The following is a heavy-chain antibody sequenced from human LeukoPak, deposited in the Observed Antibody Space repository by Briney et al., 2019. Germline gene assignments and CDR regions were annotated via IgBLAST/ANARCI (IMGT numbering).Heavy chain of an antibody. Sequence: SETLSLTCTVSGGSISSYYWSWIRQPPGKGLEWIGYIYYSGSTNYNPSLKSRVTISVDTSKNQFSLKLSSVTAADTAVYYCARVSKGTRDLYYYYMDVWGKGTTVTVSS. D-gene: IGHD2-2*01. J-gene: IGHJ6*03. CDR2: IYYSGST. CDR1: GGSISSYY. CDR3: ARVSKGTRDLYYYYMDV. V-gene: IGHV4-59*12.